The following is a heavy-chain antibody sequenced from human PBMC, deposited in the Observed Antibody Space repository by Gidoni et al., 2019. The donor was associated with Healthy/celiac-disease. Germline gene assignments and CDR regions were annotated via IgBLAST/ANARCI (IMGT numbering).Heavy chain of an antibody. J-gene: IGHJ5*02. V-gene: IGHV2-70*15. CDR3: ARELLYCSGGSCFPNWFDP. D-gene: IGHD2-15*01. CDR1: GFSLSTSRMC. CDR2: IDWDDDK. Sequence: QVTLRESGPALVKPTQTLTLTCTFSGFSLSTSRMCVSWIRQPPGKALEWLARIDWDDDKYYSTSLKTRLTISKDTSKNQVVLTMTNMDPVDTATYYCARELLYCSGGSCFPNWFDPWAREPWSPSP.